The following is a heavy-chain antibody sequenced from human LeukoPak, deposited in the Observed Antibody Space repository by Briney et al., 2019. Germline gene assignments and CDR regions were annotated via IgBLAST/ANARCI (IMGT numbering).Heavy chain of an antibody. CDR2: MNFNSGGT. CDR3: ARARPSDAFDI. CDR1: GLTFTGDY. Sequence: ASVKVSCKASGLTFTGDYVHWVRQAPGQGLEWMGWMNFNSGGTNYEQRSQGRVTMTRDTSISTAYMELRSLRSDDTAVYYCARARPSDAFDIWGQGTMVTVSS. V-gene: IGHV1-2*02. J-gene: IGHJ3*02.